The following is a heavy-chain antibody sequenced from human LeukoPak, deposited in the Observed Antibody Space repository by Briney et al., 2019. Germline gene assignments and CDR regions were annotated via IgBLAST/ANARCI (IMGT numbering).Heavy chain of an antibody. D-gene: IGHD3-10*01. CDR1: GGSISSYY. V-gene: IGHV4-59*01. Sequence: PSETLSLTCSVSGGSISSYYWSWIRQPPGKGREWIGYFYYSGSTNYNPSLKSRVTISVDTSKNQFSLKLSSVTAADTAVYYCARAQGSGTLIDYWGQGTLVTVSS. CDR2: FYYSGST. J-gene: IGHJ4*02. CDR3: ARAQGSGTLIDY.